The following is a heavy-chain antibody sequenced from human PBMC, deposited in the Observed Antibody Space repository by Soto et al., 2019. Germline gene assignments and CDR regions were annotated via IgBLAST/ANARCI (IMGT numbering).Heavy chain of an antibody. J-gene: IGHJ4*02. CDR2: ISSGSSI. CDR3: ARDLGYGLFDY. D-gene: IGHD5-18*01. CDR1: GFTFSSYS. V-gene: IGHV3-48*02. Sequence: EVQLVESGGGLVQPGGSLRLSCAASGFTFSSYSMNWVRQAPGKGLEWVSYISSGSSIYYADSVKGQFTISRDNAKNSLYLQMNSLRDEDTAVYYCARDLGYGLFDYWGQGTLVTVSS.